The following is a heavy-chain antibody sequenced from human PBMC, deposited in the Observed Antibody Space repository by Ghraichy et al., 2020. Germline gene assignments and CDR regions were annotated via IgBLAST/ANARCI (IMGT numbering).Heavy chain of an antibody. CDR3: ARDGGQPMGRAFDI. D-gene: IGHD3-10*01. J-gene: IGHJ3*02. CDR2: IYYSGST. V-gene: IGHV4-59*01. Sequence: SETLSLTCTVSGGSISSYYWSWIRQPPGKGLEWIGYIYYSGSTNYNPSLKSRVTISVDTSKNQFSLKLSSVTAADTAVYYCARDGGQPMGRAFDIWGQGTMVTVSS. CDR1: GGSISSYY.